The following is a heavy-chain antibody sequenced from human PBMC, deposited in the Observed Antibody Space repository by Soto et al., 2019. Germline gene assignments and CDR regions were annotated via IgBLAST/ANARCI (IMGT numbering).Heavy chain of an antibody. Sequence: QVQLVESGGDVVQPGRSLRLSCVASGFIFRNFGMYWVRQAPGRGLEWVATTLYDGSNRLYLDSVKGRFTISRDNSRNTLYLQMNSLRAEDTAVYYCATRGAGGRVDYWGQGTPVTVPS. J-gene: IGHJ4*02. CDR1: GFIFRNFG. CDR2: TLYDGSNR. V-gene: IGHV3-30*03. CDR3: ATRGAGGRVDY. D-gene: IGHD2-15*01.